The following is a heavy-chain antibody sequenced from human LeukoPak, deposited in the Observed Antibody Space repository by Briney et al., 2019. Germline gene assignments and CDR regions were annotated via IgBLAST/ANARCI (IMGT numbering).Heavy chain of an antibody. CDR2: INHSGST. CDR1: GFTFSSYG. J-gene: IGHJ5*02. Sequence: GSLRLSCAASGFTFSSYGMSWVRQPPGKGLEWIGEINHSGSTNYNPSLKSRVTISVDTSKNQFSLKLSSVTAADTAVYYCARGLRRYYDFWSGYPGGNWFDPWGQGTLVTVSS. D-gene: IGHD3-3*01. V-gene: IGHV4-34*01. CDR3: ARGLRRYYDFWSGYPGGNWFDP.